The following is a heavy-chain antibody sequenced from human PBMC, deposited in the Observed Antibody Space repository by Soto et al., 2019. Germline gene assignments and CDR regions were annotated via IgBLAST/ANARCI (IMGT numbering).Heavy chain of an antibody. D-gene: IGHD3-10*01. CDR3: AKAVRFGELLDWFDP. Sequence: PSETLSLTCTVSDDSISKYYWSWIRQPPGKGLEWIGYIYSTGSTNYNPSLTSRVTISVDTSKNQFSLKLNSVTAADTAVYYCAKAVRFGELLDWFDPWGQGNLVTVSS. CDR2: IYSTGST. CDR1: DDSISKYY. J-gene: IGHJ5*02. V-gene: IGHV4-59*12.